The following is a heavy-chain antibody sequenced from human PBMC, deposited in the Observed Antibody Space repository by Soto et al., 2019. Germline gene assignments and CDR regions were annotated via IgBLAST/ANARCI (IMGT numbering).Heavy chain of an antibody. J-gene: IGHJ4*02. Sequence: EVHLLESGGGLVQPGGSLRLACAASGFAFSDYGVSWVRQTPGKGLQWVSLITAGNGDTYYADSVKGRFTISRDNSKNTLYLQMNSLRVEDTAVYYCAKEILPDYWGQGTLVTVSS. D-gene: IGHD2-15*01. CDR1: GFAFSDYG. CDR3: AKEILPDY. V-gene: IGHV3-23*01. CDR2: ITAGNGDT.